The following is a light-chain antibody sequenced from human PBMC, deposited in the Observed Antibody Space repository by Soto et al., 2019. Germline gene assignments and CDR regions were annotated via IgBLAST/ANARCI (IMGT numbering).Light chain of an antibody. V-gene: IGKV1-5*01. CDR1: QTVNTW. Sequence: EIRMTQSPSTLSASVGDRVTITCRASQTVNTWLAWYQQKPGGAPKLLIYDASALPRGVPSRFSGSGSGTKFTLTIASLQPDDFATYYCQQYETFSGTFGPGTKVDI. J-gene: IGKJ1*01. CDR3: QQYETFSGT. CDR2: DAS.